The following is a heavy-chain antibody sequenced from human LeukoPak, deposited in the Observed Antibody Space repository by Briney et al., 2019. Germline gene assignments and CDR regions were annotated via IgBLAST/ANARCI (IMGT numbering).Heavy chain of an antibody. J-gene: IGHJ3*02. V-gene: IGHV4-30-4*08. Sequence: PSETLSLTCTVSGGSISSGDYYWSWIRQPPGTGLEWIRYIYYSGSTYYNPSLKSRVTISVDTSQSQFSLKLSSVTAADTAVYYCARVSAYYYDSSGYYEGAFDIWGQGTMVTVSS. CDR2: IYYSGST. D-gene: IGHD3-22*01. CDR1: GGSISSGDYY. CDR3: ARVSAYYYDSSGYYEGAFDI.